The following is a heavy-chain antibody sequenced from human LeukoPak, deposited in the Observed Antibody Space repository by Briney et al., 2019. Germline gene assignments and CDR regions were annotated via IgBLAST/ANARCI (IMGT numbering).Heavy chain of an antibody. CDR3: ARDMNRNGFYHGFEY. Sequence: PSETLSLTCTVFGASIRDHDWSWIRQPVGKRPEWIGSIYTDGTTHYNPSLESRVTISRDKSKNQFSVRLTSVTAADTAVYSCARDMNRNGFYHGFEYWSRGTLVTVSS. J-gene: IGHJ4*02. D-gene: IGHD2-8*01. CDR2: IYTDGTT. V-gene: IGHV4-4*07. CDR1: GASIRDHD.